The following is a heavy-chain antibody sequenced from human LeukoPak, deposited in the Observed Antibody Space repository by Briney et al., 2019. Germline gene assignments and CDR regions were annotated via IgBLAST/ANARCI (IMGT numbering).Heavy chain of an antibody. J-gene: IGHJ3*02. CDR3: ARRPVAERRYCSSTSCPRHAFDI. CDR1: GGSFSGYY. D-gene: IGHD2-2*01. CDR2: INHSGST. Sequence: SETLSLTCAVYGGSFSGYYWSWIRQPPGKRLEWIGEINHSGSTNYNPSLKSRVTISVDTSKNQFSLKLSSVTAADTAVYYCARRPVAERRYCSSTSCPRHAFDIWGQGTMVTVSS. V-gene: IGHV4-34*01.